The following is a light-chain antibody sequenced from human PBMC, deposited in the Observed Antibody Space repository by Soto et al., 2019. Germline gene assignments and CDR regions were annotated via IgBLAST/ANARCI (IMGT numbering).Light chain of an antibody. J-gene: IGKJ3*01. Sequence: EIVLTQSPATLSLSPGERATLSCRASQSVSSYLAWYQQKPGQAPRLLIYDASNRATGIPARFSGSGAGTDFTLTISSLPPEAFAVYYCQQRSSWPHTFGPGTKVDVK. V-gene: IGKV3-11*01. CDR3: QQRSSWPHT. CDR1: QSVSSY. CDR2: DAS.